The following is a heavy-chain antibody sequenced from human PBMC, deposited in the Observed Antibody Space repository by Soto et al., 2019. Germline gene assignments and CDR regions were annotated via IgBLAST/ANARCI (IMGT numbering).Heavy chain of an antibody. CDR2: IYWDDDK. Sequence: QITLKESGPTLVKPTQTLTLTYTFSGFSLSTSGVGVGWIRQPPGKALEWLAVIYWDDDKRYSPSLKSRLTITKDTSKNQVVLTMTNMDPVDTATYYCAHHPYYGLGSCSFDYWGQGTLVTVFS. V-gene: IGHV2-5*02. D-gene: IGHD3-10*01. J-gene: IGHJ4*02. CDR3: AHHPYYGLGSCSFDY. CDR1: GFSLSTSGVG.